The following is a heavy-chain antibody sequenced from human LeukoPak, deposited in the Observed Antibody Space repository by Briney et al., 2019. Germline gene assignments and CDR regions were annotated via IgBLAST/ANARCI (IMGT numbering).Heavy chain of an antibody. CDR1: GFTFSSYA. CDR2: ISGSGGST. V-gene: IGHV3-23*01. D-gene: IGHD3-22*01. J-gene: IGHJ4*02. Sequence: PGGSLRLSCAASGFTFSSYAMSWVRQAPGKGLEWVSAISGSGGSTYYADSVKGRFTISRDNSKNTLYLQMNSLRAEDTAVYYCAKDHPDSSGYEGDFDYWGQGTLVTVSS. CDR3: AKDHPDSSGYEGDFDY.